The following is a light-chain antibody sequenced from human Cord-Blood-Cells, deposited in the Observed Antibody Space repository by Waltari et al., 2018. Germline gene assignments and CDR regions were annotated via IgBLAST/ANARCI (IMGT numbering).Light chain of an antibody. V-gene: IGKV3-15*01. Sequence: EIVMTQSPATLSVSPGERATLSCRASQRVSSNLAWYQQKPGQAPRRLIYGASTRATGIPARFSGSGSGTEFTLIISSLQSEDFAVYYCQQYNNWPYTFGQGTKLEIK. CDR2: GAS. J-gene: IGKJ2*01. CDR1: QRVSSN. CDR3: QQYNNWPYT.